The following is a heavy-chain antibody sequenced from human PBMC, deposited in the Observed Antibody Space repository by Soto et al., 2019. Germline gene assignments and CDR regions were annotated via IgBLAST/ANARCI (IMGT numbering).Heavy chain of an antibody. CDR1: GFTFRSFT. J-gene: IGHJ6*02. CDR3: ARVDSSSGYYYYGMDV. Sequence: GGSLRLSCAASGFTFRSFTMNWVRQAPGKGLEWVSTISSNSAYIYYTDALRGRFTISRDNAKNSLHLQMNSLRAEDTAVYYCARVDSSSGYYYYGMDVWGQGTTVTVSS. D-gene: IGHD6-6*01. CDR2: ISSNSAYI. V-gene: IGHV3-21*01.